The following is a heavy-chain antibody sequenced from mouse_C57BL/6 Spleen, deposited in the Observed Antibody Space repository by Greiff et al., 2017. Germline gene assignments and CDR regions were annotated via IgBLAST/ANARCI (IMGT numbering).Heavy chain of an antibody. CDR3: ARWDWDGAY. CDR1: GYSFTSYW. Sequence: QVQLQQPGAELVKPGASVTLSCKASGYSFTSYWLHWVKQRPGRGLAWIGRIAPNCGGTKYNEKFKSKATLTVDKPSSTAYLQLSSLTSEDSAVYYCARWDWDGAYWGQGTLVTVSA. V-gene: IGHV1-72*01. CDR2: IAPNCGGT. J-gene: IGHJ3*01. D-gene: IGHD4-1*01.